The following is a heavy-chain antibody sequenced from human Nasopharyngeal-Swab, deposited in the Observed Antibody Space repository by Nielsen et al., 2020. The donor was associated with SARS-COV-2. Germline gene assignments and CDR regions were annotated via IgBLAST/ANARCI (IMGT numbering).Heavy chain of an antibody. CDR1: GFTFSIYG. J-gene: IGHJ4*02. CDR3: ARDFPFGGDVVY. Sequence: GGSLRLSCAASGFTFSIYGMHWVRQAPGKGLEWVAVIWYDGSNKYYADSVKGRFSISRDKSKNTLYLQMNSLRAEDTAVYYCARDFPFGGDVVYWGQGTLVTVSS. CDR2: IWYDGSNK. V-gene: IGHV3-33*01. D-gene: IGHD3-10*01.